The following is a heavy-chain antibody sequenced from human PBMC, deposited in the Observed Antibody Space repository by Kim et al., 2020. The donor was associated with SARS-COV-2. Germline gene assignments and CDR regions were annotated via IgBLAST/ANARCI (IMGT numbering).Heavy chain of an antibody. CDR2: INHSGST. CDR3: ASGPYCSGGSCYLSWFDP. V-gene: IGHV4-34*01. D-gene: IGHD2-15*01. CDR1: GGSFSGYY. J-gene: IGHJ5*02. Sequence: SETLSLTCAVYGGSFSGYYWSWIRQPPGKGLEWIGQINHSGSTNYNPSLKSRVTISVDTSKNQFSLKLSSVTAADTAVYYCASGPYCSGGSCYLSWFDPWGQGTLFTVSS.